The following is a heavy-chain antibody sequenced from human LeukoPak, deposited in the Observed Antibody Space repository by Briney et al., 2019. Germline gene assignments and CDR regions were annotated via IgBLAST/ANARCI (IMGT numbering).Heavy chain of an antibody. D-gene: IGHD1-26*01. V-gene: IGHV1-18*01. CDR2: ISAYNGNT. CDR1: GYTFTNYG. CDR3: AMGGSWNDY. Sequence: ASVKVSCKASGYTFTNYGINWVRQAPGQGLEWMGWISAYNGNTNYVQKLQGRVTTTTDTYTSTAYLELRSLRSDDTAVYYCAMGGSWNDYWGQGTLVTVSS. J-gene: IGHJ4*02.